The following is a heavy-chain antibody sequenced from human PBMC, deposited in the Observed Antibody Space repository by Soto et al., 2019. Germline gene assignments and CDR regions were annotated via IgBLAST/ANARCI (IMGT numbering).Heavy chain of an antibody. CDR1: GFTFSKYA. V-gene: IGHV3-23*01. D-gene: IGHD6-25*01. CDR3: VKFFVETGGSSGWPWSLDS. CDR2: LSGTGTTT. J-gene: IGHJ4*02. Sequence: EVQLLESGGGLVQPGGSLRLSCAASGFTFSKYAMSWVRQAPGKGLEWVSALSGTGTTTYSADSVRGRFTISRDHSNNILYLQMNSLSPEDTALYYCVKFFVETGGSSGWPWSLDSWGQGTRVTVSS.